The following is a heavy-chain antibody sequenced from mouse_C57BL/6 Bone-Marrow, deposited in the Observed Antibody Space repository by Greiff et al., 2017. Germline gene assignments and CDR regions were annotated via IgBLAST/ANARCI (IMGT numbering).Heavy chain of an antibody. CDR1: GFTFSSYA. CDR3: ARVYGRRRGAY. CDR2: ISDGGSYT. J-gene: IGHJ3*01. Sequence: EVQGVESGGGLVKPGGSLKLSCAASGFTFSSYAMSWVRQPPEKRLEWVGIISDGGSYTYYPDNVKGRFTISRDNAKNNLYLQMSQLKSEDTAMYYCARVYGRRRGAYWGQGTLVTVTA. V-gene: IGHV5-4*01. D-gene: IGHD2-1*01.